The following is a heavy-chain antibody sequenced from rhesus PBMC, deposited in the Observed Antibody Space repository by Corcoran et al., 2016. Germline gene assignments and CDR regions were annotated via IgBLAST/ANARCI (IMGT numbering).Heavy chain of an antibody. CDR1: GGSISSNY. V-gene: IGHV4-147*01. J-gene: IGHJ4*01. CDR3: ARGIAAAGT. D-gene: IGHD6-31*01. CDR2: IYGGSART. Sequence: QVQLQESGPGLVKPSETLSLTCAVSGGSISSNYWSWISPPPGKGLEWIGYIYGGSARTSHNPSLKSRVTISTGTSKSQFSLKLSSVTDADTAVYYCARGIAAAGTWGQGVLVTVSS.